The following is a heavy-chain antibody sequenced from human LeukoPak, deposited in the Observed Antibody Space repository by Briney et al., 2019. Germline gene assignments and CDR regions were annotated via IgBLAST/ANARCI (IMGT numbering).Heavy chain of an antibody. D-gene: IGHD3-10*01. CDR3: PRDMYSMSSARGAY. J-gene: IGHJ4*02. V-gene: IGHV3-23*01. CDR1: GFTFSSFS. Sequence: PGGSLSLSCAASGFTFSSFSMTWVRQAPGKGLEWVSSIIVSGTTYYADSVKGRFTISRDNAKKTLYLQMNSLRVEDAAVYYCPRDMYSMSSARGAYWGQGTLVSVSS. CDR2: IIVSGTT.